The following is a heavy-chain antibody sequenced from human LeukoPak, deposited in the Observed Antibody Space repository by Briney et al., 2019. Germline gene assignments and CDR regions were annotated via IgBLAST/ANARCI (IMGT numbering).Heavy chain of an antibody. Sequence: SEILSLTCTVSGGSISSYYWSWIRRPPGKGLEWIGYIYYSGSTNYNPSLKSRVTISVDTSSNQFSLRLTSVTAADTAVYYCARGGWSLDYWGQGTLVTVSS. J-gene: IGHJ4*02. CDR1: GGSISSYY. V-gene: IGHV4-59*01. CDR2: IYYSGST. CDR3: ARGGWSLDY. D-gene: IGHD1-26*01.